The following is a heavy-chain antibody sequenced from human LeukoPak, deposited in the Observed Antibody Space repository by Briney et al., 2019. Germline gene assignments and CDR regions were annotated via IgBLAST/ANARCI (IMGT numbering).Heavy chain of an antibody. CDR1: GGTFSSYT. Sequence: SVKVSXKASGGTFSSYTISWVRQAPGQGLEWMGRIIPILGIANYAQKFQGRVTITADKSTSTAYMELSSLRSEDTAVYYCARAPTFLGGFDPWGLGTLVTVSS. V-gene: IGHV1-69*02. J-gene: IGHJ5*02. D-gene: IGHD3-16*01. CDR2: IIPILGIA. CDR3: ARAPTFLGGFDP.